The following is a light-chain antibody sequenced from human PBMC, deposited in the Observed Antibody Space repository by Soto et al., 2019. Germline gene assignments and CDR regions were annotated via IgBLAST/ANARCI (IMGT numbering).Light chain of an antibody. V-gene: IGLV2-14*01. Sequence: QSALTQPASVSGSPGQSITISCPGTSSDVGGYNFVSWYQQHPGKAPKLMIYDVTKRPSGVSNRFSGSKSGNTASLTISGLQAEDEADYYCSSYTSSSTRVFGGGTKVTVL. CDR2: DVT. CDR1: SSDVGGYNF. CDR3: SSYTSSSTRV. J-gene: IGLJ3*02.